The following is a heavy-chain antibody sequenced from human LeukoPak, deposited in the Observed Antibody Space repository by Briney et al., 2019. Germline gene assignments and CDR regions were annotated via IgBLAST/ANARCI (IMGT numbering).Heavy chain of an antibody. J-gene: IGHJ4*02. V-gene: IGHV3-64*01. CDR2: ISGDGGTT. CDR3: ARVAIDHYYHYYDY. CDR1: GFTFNNYA. D-gene: IGHD1-26*01. Sequence: GGSLRLSCAASGFTFNNYAINWVRQAPGKGLEFVSAISGDGGTTIYANSVKGRFTISRDDSKNTLYLQLGSLRGEDMGVYYCARVAIDHYYHYYDYWGQGTLVTVSS.